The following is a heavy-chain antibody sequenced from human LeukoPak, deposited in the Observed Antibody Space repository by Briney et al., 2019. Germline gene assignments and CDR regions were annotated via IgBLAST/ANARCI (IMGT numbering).Heavy chain of an antibody. CDR1: GFAFDKYA. Sequence: PGGSLRLSRAASGFAFDKYAMHWVRQAPGKGLEWVSGISWNSAVIGYADSVKGRFTISRDNAKNSLYLQMNSLRVEDTALYYCAKDIGPNSNYFDYWGQGTVVTVSS. J-gene: IGHJ4*02. D-gene: IGHD6-13*01. V-gene: IGHV3-9*01. CDR3: AKDIGPNSNYFDY. CDR2: ISWNSAVI.